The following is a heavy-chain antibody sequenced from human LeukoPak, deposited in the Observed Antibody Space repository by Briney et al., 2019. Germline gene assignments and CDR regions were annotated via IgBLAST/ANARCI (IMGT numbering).Heavy chain of an antibody. CDR1: GFTFSSYG. D-gene: IGHD4-17*01. Sequence: GRSLRLSCAASGFTFSSYGMHWVRQAPGKGLEWVAVIWYDGSNKYYADSVKGRFTISRDNSKNTLYLQMNSLRAGDTAVYYCARSTVTTPLDYWGQGTLVTVSS. CDR2: IWYDGSNK. J-gene: IGHJ4*02. V-gene: IGHV3-33*01. CDR3: ARSTVTTPLDY.